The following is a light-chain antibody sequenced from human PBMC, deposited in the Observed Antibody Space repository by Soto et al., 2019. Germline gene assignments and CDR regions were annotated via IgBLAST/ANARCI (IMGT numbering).Light chain of an antibody. CDR1: QSVSSNY. CDR3: QQYGSSRPWT. Sequence: EIVLTQSPGTLSLSPGERATLSCRASQSVSSNYLAWYQQKPGQAPRLLIYGASSRATGIPDRFTGSGSGTDFTLTISRLEPEDFAVYYCQQYGSSRPWTFGQGTKLEIK. J-gene: IGKJ1*01. V-gene: IGKV3-20*01. CDR2: GAS.